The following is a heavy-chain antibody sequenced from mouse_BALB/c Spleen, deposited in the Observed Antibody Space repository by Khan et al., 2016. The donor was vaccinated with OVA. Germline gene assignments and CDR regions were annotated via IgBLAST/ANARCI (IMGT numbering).Heavy chain of an antibody. D-gene: IGHD1-1*02. Sequence: QVQLQQSGAELAKPGSSVKMSCVASGYAFTTYWMHWIKQRPGQGLEWIGYINPSTGYIENNQKFKDKATLTTDASSSTAYMQLSSLTSEDSAVYYWTRRGLFGIFVYWGQGTQGTVSA. J-gene: IGHJ3*01. CDR1: GYAFTTYW. V-gene: IGHV1-7*01. CDR2: INPSTGYI. CDR3: TRRGLFGIFVY.